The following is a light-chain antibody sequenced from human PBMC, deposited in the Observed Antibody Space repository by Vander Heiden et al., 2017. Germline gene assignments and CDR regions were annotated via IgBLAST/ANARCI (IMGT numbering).Light chain of an antibody. CDR2: QDN. J-gene: IGLJ1*01. Sequence: SYDLTQSPSVSVSTGQTASITCSGDKLGNKYVSWYQQRPGQAPVLVIYQDNKRPSGIPERFSGFNSGTTATLTISGTQTEDEADYFCEARDSTALYVFGSGTKVTVL. CDR3: EARDSTALYV. V-gene: IGLV3-1*01. CDR1: KLGNKY.